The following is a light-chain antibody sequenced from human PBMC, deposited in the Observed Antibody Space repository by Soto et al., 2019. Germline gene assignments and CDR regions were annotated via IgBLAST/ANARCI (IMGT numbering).Light chain of an antibody. CDR2: KVS. CDR3: MQGTHWPPYT. V-gene: IGKV2-30*02. CDR1: QSLVHSDGNTY. Sequence: DVVMTQSPLSLPVTLGQPASISCRSSQSLVHSDGNTYLNWFHQRPGQSPRRLIYKVSNRDSGVQERFSGSGSDTDFTLKISGVEAEYVGVYYCMQGTHWPPYTFGQGTKLEIK. J-gene: IGKJ2*01.